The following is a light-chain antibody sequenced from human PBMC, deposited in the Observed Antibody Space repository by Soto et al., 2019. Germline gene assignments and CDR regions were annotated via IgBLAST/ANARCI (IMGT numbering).Light chain of an antibody. V-gene: IGKV1-5*03. CDR3: QQYNSYLYT. J-gene: IGKJ2*01. Sequence: DIQMTQSPSTLSASVGDRVTITCRASQSISSWLAWYQQKPGKAPKLLIYKASSLESGVPSRFSGSGSGTEFTLTISSLQPDDFATYYFQQYNSYLYTIGQGTKLEIK. CDR2: KAS. CDR1: QSISSW.